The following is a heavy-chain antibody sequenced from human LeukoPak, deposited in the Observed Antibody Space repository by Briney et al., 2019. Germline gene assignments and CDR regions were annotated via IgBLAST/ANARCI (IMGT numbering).Heavy chain of an antibody. CDR3: AKAPYYDFWSGYYMDY. CDR1: GFSFSSFA. J-gene: IGHJ4*02. Sequence: GGSLRLSCAASGFSFSSFAMSWVRQAPGKGLEWVSIIGKSVYYADSVKGRFTISRDNSKNTLSLQMNSLRAEDTAVYYCAKAPYYDFWSGYYMDYWGQGPLVTVSS. CDR2: IIGKSV. D-gene: IGHD3-3*01. V-gene: IGHV3-23*01.